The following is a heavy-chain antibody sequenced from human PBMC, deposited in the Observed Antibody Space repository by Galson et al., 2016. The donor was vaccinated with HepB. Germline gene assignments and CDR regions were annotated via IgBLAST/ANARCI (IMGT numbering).Heavy chain of an antibody. D-gene: IGHD3-10*01. Sequence: SLRLSCAASGFTSSDYAMSWVRQAPGKGLRWVSTIRGTGVTTHYADSVKGRFTISRDNSKNTLYLQMSSLRAEDTAVYYCAKDRTPFAFLWFREFDYWGQGTLVTASS. CDR3: AKDRTPFAFLWFREFDY. V-gene: IGHV3-23*01. CDR2: IRGTGVTT. CDR1: GFTSSDYA. J-gene: IGHJ4*02.